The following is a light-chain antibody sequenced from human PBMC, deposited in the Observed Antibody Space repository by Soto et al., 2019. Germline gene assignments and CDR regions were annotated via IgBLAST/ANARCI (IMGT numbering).Light chain of an antibody. CDR3: QHCHK. Sequence: ALTQSPATLSLSPGERATLSCRASQSVGNFLTWYQQKPGQPPTLLIYDASIRAAGFPARFSGSWSGTDFTLTISSLVPGDYAVYYCQHCHKFGRGNEVDLK. CDR1: QSVGNF. CDR2: DAS. J-gene: IGKJ3*01. V-gene: IGKV3-11*01.